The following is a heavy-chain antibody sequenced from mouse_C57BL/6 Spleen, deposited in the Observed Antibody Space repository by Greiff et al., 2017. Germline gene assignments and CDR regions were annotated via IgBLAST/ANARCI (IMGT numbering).Heavy chain of an antibody. V-gene: IGHV2-6-1*01. D-gene: IGHD2-3*01. CDR2: IWSDGST. Sequence: QVQLKESGPGLVAPSQCLSITCTVSGFSLTGYGVHWVRQPPGKGLEWLVVIWSDGSTTYYSAPKSRLSISKDNSKSQVFLKMNSLQTDDTAMYYCARHGYGYYENYFDYWGQGTTLTVSS. J-gene: IGHJ2*01. CDR3: ARHGYGYYENYFDY. CDR1: GFSLTGYG.